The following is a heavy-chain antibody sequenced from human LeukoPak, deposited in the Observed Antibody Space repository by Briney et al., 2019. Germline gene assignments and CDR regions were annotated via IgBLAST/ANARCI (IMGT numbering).Heavy chain of an antibody. CDR3: ARVSEKFGELSYYYYGMDV. V-gene: IGHV7-4-1*02. D-gene: IGHD3-10*01. J-gene: IGHJ6*02. CDR2: INTNTGNP. CDR1: GYTFTSYA. Sequence: ASVKVSCKASGYTFTSYAMNWVRQASGQGLEWMGWINTNTGNPTYAQGFTGRFVFSLDTSVSTAYLQISSLKAEDTAVYYCARVSEKFGELSYYYYGMDVWGQGTTVTVSS.